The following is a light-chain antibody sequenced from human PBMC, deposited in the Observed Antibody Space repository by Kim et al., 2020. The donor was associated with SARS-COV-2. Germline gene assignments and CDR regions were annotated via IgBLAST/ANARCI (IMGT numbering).Light chain of an antibody. CDR3: QHYNSYPYT. Sequence: SASVGDRVTISCRASQSINTWLAWYQQKPGKAPHLLMSDVSTLETGVPPRFSGSGFGSEFTLTISSLQPDDSATYYCQHYNSYPYTFGQGTKLEI. CDR2: DVS. CDR1: QSINTW. J-gene: IGKJ2*01. V-gene: IGKV1-5*01.